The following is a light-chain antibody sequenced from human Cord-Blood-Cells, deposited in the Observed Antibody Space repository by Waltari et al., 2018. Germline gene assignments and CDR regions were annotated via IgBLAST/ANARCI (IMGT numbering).Light chain of an antibody. J-gene: IGLJ3*02. CDR1: SRDVGGYNY. Sequence: QSALTQPRSVSGSPGQSVTISCTGTSRDVGGYNYVPLYQQHPGKAPKLMIYDVSKRPSGVPDRFSGSKSGNTASLTISGLQAEDEADYYCCSYAGSYTWVFGGGTKLTVL. V-gene: IGLV2-11*01. CDR2: DVS. CDR3: CSYAGSYTWV.